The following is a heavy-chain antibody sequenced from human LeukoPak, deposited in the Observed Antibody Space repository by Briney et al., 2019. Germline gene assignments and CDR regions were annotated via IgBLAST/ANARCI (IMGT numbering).Heavy chain of an antibody. J-gene: IGHJ4*02. CDR1: GFTFRYYA. CDR3: ARSDYYDSSGHPSSFDY. Sequence: PGGSLRLSCVASGFTFRYYAISWVRQTPGKGLGWVSAISAGGGDTYYADSVKGRFTISRDNSKNTLYLQMNRLRVEDTAIYYCARSDYYDSSGHPSSFDYWGQGTLVTVSS. V-gene: IGHV3-23*01. D-gene: IGHD3-22*01. CDR2: ISAGGGDT.